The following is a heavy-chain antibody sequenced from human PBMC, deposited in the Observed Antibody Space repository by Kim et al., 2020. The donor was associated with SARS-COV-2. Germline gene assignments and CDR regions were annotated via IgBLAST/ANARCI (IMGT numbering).Heavy chain of an antibody. CDR3: ATPLFISGRFAC. J-gene: IGHJ4*02. V-gene: IGHV3-23*01. D-gene: IGHD6-25*01. CDR1: GFTFSSYS. CDR2: ISGGGGRT. Sequence: GGSLRLSCAASGFTFSSYSLTWVRQAPGKGLEWVSTISGGGGRTYYTASVKGRFAISRDNSNNTLYLQMNSLRAEDTAVYFCATPLFISGRFACWGQGTL.